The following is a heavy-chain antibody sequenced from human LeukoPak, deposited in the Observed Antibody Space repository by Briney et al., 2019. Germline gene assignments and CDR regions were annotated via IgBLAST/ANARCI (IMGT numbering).Heavy chain of an antibody. CDR1: GFTFKNYW. CDR2: IKQDGSVE. Sequence: GGPLRLSCAASGFTFKNYWMSWVRQVPRKGPEWVANIKQDGSVEHYLDSVKGRFTISRDNAKNSLFLQMNSLIAEDTAVYYCARWAGVTDQWGQGTLVTVSS. CDR3: ARWAGVTDQ. V-gene: IGHV3-7*01. J-gene: IGHJ4*02. D-gene: IGHD5-18*01.